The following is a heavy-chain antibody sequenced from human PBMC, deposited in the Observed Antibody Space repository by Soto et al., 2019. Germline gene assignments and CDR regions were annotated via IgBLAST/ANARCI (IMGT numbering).Heavy chain of an antibody. D-gene: IGHD3-16*01. CDR3: VRIRYQLPSSVLWLDP. CDR1: VGFLSESY. J-gene: IGHJ5*02. V-gene: IGHV4-34*01. CDR2: INHVGGT. Sequence: PAETLSVTCAVYVGFLSESYWTWIRQPPGKGLEWIGEINHVGGTNYNPSLKSRVTMSVDTSQNQFSLRLISVTAADTAMYFCVRIRYQLPSSVLWLDPWGQGTPVTVS.